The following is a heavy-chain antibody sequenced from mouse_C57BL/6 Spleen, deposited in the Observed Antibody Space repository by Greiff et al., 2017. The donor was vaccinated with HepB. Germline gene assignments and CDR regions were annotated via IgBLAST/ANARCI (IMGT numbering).Heavy chain of an antibody. V-gene: IGHV1-82*01. CDR3: AQGGYGSSYPWFAY. J-gene: IGHJ3*01. CDR2: IYPGDGDT. Sequence: QVQLKQSGPELVKPGASVKISCKASGYAFSSSWMNWVKQRPGKGLEWIGRIYPGDGDTNYNGKFKGKATLTADKSSSTAYMQLSSLTSEDSAVYFCAQGGYGSSYPWFAYWGQGTLVTVSA. D-gene: IGHD1-1*01. CDR1: GYAFSSSW.